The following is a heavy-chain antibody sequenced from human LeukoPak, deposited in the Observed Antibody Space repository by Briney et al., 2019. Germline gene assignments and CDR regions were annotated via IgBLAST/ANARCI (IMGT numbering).Heavy chain of an antibody. D-gene: IGHD5-12*01. CDR1: GFTFSSYS. J-gene: IGHJ4*02. CDR3: ARDLHSGYDRQFDY. V-gene: IGHV3-21*01. Sequence: GGSLRLSCAASGFTFSSYSMNWVRQALGKGLECVSSISSSGGYIYYADSVKGRFTSSRDNAKNSLYLQMNSLRAEDTAVYFCARDLHSGYDRQFDYWGQETLVTVSS. CDR2: ISSSGGYI.